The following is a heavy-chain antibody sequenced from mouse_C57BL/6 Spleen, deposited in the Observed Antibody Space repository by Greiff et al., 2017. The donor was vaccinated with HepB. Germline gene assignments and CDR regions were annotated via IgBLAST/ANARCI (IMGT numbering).Heavy chain of an antibody. D-gene: IGHD2-4*01. CDR3: ARPYYDETWFAY. V-gene: IGHV1-69*01. CDR2: IDPSDSYT. Sequence: QVQLQQPGAELVMPGASVKLSCKASGYTFTSYWMHWVKQRPGQGLEWIGEIDPSDSYTNYNQKFKGKSTLTVDKSSSTAYMQLSSLTSEDSAVYYCARPYYDETWFAYWGQGTLVTVSA. J-gene: IGHJ3*01. CDR1: GYTFTSYW.